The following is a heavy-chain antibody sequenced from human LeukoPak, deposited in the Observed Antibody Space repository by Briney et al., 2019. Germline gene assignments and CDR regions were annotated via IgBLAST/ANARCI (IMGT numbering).Heavy chain of an antibody. V-gene: IGHV4-38-2*02. CDR2: IYRSGTT. D-gene: IGHD3-22*01. CDR1: NYSITSGYF. Sequence: PPETLSLTCAVANYSITSGYFWGWIRQPPGKGLEWIASIYRSGTTYYNPSLRNRVTLFVDTSKNQFSLKLTSLTAADTAVYYCARDGVFHDSDGYSFDYWGQGTLVTVSS. CDR3: ARDGVFHDSDGYSFDY. J-gene: IGHJ4*02.